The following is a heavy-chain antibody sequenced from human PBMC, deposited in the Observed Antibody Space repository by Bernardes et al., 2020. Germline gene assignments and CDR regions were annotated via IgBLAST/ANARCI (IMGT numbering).Heavy chain of an antibody. D-gene: IGHD6-19*01. V-gene: IGHV3-15*01. CDR3: TTDLSSVTGTFDY. J-gene: IGHJ4*02. Sequence: GGSLRLSCAASGFTFNNAWMSWVRQAPGMGLEWVGRIKSEVDGGTRDYAAPVKGRFTISRDDSKDMVYLQMNSLKSEDTAVYYCTTDLSSVTGTFDYWGQGTLVTVSS. CDR2: IKSEVDGGTR. CDR1: GFTFNNAW.